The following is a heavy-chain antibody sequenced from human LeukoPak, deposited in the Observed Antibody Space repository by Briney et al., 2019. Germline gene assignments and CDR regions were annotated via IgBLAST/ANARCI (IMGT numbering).Heavy chain of an antibody. CDR1: GYTFTGYY. V-gene: IGHV1-2*02. CDR3: ARDSVTIFGVGKNWFDP. D-gene: IGHD3-3*01. Sequence: ASVKVSCKASGYTFTGYYMHWVRQAPGQGLELMGWINPNSGGTNYAQEFQGRVTMTMDTSISTAYMELSRLRSDDTAVYYCARDSVTIFGVGKNWFDPWGQGTLVTVSS. J-gene: IGHJ5*02. CDR2: INPNSGGT.